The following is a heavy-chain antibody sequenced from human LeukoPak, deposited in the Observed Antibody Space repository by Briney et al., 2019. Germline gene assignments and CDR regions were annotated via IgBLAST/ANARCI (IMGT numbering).Heavy chain of an antibody. CDR1: GGSISSYY. D-gene: IGHD2-2*01. CDR3: ARDSNSVVVPAAKYGMDV. J-gene: IGHJ6*02. V-gene: IGHV4-4*07. Sequence: SSETLSLTCTVSGGSISSYYWSWIRQPAGKGLEWIGRIYTSGSTNYNPSLKSRVTMSVDTSKNQFSLKLSSVTAADTAVYYCARDSNSVVVPAAKYGMDVWGQGTTVTVSS. CDR2: IYTSGST.